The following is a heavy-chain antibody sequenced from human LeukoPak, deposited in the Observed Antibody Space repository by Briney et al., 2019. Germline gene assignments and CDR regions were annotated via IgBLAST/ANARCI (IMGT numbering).Heavy chain of an antibody. CDR1: GFTVSSNY. Sequence: GGSLRLFCAASGFTVSSNYMSWVRQAPGKGLEWVSVIYSGGSTYYADSVKGRFTISRDNSKNTLYLQMNSLRAEDTAVYYCAKDTDSPRGGGAFDIWGQGTMVTVSS. D-gene: IGHD3-10*01. V-gene: IGHV3-53*01. J-gene: IGHJ3*02. CDR2: IYSGGST. CDR3: AKDTDSPRGGGAFDI.